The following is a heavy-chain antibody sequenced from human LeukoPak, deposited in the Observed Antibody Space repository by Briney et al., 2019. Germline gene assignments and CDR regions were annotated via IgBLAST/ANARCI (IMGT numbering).Heavy chain of an antibody. J-gene: IGHJ4*02. V-gene: IGHV3-7*01. CDR3: ASGVHYFDY. Sequence: GGSLRLSCAASGFTFSNYWMSWVRQAPGKGLEWVANIKQDGSEKYYVDSVKGQFTISRDNAKNPLYLQMNSLRAEDTAVYYCASGVHYFDYWGQGTLVTVSS. CDR2: IKQDGSEK. CDR1: GFTFSNYW. D-gene: IGHD3-10*01.